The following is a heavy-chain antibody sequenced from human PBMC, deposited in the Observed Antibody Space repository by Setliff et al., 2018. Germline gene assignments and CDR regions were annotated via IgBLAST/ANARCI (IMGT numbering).Heavy chain of an antibody. J-gene: IGHJ6*03. Sequence: SETLSLTCKVSGASVSSLYWNWIRQPPGKGLEWIGYIHFNEDTNEDTKYNASLKSRISISLDTSKNQFSLHLKSVAAADAAVYYCARAWGRRDYSYMGVWGRGTTVTVSS. D-gene: IGHD7-27*01. CDR3: ARAWGRRDYSYMGV. CDR1: GASVSSLY. CDR2: IHFNEDTNEDT. V-gene: IGHV4-59*02.